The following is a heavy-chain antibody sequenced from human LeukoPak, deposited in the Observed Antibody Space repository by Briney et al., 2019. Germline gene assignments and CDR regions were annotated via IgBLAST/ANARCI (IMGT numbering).Heavy chain of an antibody. V-gene: IGHV3-9*01. CDR1: GFTFDDYA. CDR2: INWNSDSI. Sequence: GGSLRLSGAGSGFTFDDYAMHWVRQVPGKGLEWVSGINWNSDSIGSADSVKGRFTTSRDNAKNSLYLQMNSLRAEDTAFYYCAINGGGDSGYGNFDYWGQGTLVTVSS. J-gene: IGHJ4*02. D-gene: IGHD5-12*01. CDR3: AINGGGDSGYGNFDY.